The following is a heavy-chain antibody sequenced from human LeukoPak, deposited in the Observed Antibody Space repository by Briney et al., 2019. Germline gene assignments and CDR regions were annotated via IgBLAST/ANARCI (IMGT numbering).Heavy chain of an antibody. D-gene: IGHD4-17*01. CDR1: GFTFSDYY. CDR3: ASSNSVTTIDAFDI. Sequence: PGGSLRLSCAASGFTFSDYYMSCIRQAPGKGLEWVSYISSSGSTIYYADSVKGRFTISRDNAKNSLYLQMNSLRAEDTAVYYCASSNSVTTIDAFDIWGQGTMVTVSS. V-gene: IGHV3-11*01. J-gene: IGHJ3*02. CDR2: ISSSGSTI.